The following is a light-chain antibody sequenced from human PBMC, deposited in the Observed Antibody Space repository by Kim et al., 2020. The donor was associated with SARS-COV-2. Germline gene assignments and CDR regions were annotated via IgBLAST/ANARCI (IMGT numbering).Light chain of an antibody. Sequence: APGKPAHIPCGGSDRAYKTVHCNRHKPGRAPVFVIQPDSDRASGIPERISGSKSANTATLPISRVEAGDEGDYYCQVWNTRDDPWVFGGGTQLTVL. V-gene: IGLV3-21*04. CDR3: QVWNTRDDPWV. CDR1: DRAYKT. CDR2: PDS. J-gene: IGLJ3*02.